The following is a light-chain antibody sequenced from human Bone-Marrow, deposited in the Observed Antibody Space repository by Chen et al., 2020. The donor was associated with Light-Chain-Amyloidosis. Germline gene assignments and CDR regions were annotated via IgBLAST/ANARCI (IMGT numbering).Light chain of an antibody. CDR2: EVT. Sequence: QSALTQPASVSGSPGQSITLSCTGTSSDAGGDNHVSWYQQHPDKAPKLMIYEVTNRPSWVPARFSGSKSDNTASLTISGLQTEDEADYFCSSYTITNTLVFGSGTRVTVL. J-gene: IGLJ1*01. CDR3: SSYTITNTLV. CDR1: SSDAGGDNH. V-gene: IGLV2-14*01.